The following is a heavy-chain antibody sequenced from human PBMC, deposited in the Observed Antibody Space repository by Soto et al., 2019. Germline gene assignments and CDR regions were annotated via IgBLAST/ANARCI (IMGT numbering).Heavy chain of an antibody. CDR2: INPSGGST. J-gene: IGHJ4*02. V-gene: IGHV1-46*01. Sequence: ASVKVSCKTSGYTFTRNGISWVRQAPGQGLEWMGIINPSGGSTSYAQKFQGRVTMTRDTSTSTVYMELSSLRSEDTAVYYCARSIAVAGTEFDYWGQGALVTVSS. CDR3: ARSIAVAGTEFDY. CDR1: GYTFTRNG. D-gene: IGHD6-19*01.